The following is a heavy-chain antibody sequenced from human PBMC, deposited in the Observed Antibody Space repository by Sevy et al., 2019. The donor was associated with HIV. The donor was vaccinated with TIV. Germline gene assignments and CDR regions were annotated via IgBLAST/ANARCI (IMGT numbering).Heavy chain of an antibody. CDR3: AKLVVPAASNDDILTGYPDLRVNYGMDV. J-gene: IGHJ6*02. CDR1: GFTFSDYA. Sequence: GGSLRLSCAASGFTFSDYAIHWVRQAPGKGLEWVAFIWYDGSNKYYTDFVKGRFAISRDNSKNTLYLQMNCLRVEDTAVYYCAKLVVPAASNDDILTGYPDLRVNYGMDVWGQGTTVTV. D-gene: IGHD3-9*01. V-gene: IGHV3-30*02. CDR2: IWYDGSNK.